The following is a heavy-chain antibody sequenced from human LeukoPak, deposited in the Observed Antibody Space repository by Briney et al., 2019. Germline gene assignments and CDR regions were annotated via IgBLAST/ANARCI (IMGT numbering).Heavy chain of an antibody. CDR2: MSGSDGSA. CDR1: GFTFTNYA. V-gene: IGHV3-23*01. J-gene: IGHJ4*02. D-gene: IGHD2-21*01. Sequence: PGGSLRLSCATSGFTFTNYALTWVRQAPGKGLEWVSTTMSGSDGSAYYADSVKGRFTISRDNSKNTVFLQMDSLRAEDTALYYCAKDVIASGPRVFDRWGQGTLVTVSS. CDR3: AKDVIASGPRVFDR.